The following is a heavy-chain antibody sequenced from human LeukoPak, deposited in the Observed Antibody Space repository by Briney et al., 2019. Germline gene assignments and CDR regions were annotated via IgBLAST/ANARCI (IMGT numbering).Heavy chain of an antibody. Sequence: GGSLRLSCAASGFTFSSYAMSWVRQAPGKGLEWVSAISGSGGSTYYADSVKGRFTISRDNSKNTLYLQMNSLRAEDTAVYYCARVGGYCSSTSCLIDYWGQGTLVTVSS. CDR3: ARVGGYCSSTSCLIDY. CDR1: GFTFSSYA. CDR2: ISGSGGST. J-gene: IGHJ4*02. V-gene: IGHV3-23*01. D-gene: IGHD2-2*01.